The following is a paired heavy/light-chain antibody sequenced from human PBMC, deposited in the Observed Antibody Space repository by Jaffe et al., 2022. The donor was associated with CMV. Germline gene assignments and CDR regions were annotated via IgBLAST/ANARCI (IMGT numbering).Light chain of an antibody. CDR3: QQYDSLPRT. CDR1: QDITNY. Sequence: DIQMTQSPSSLSASVGDRVTITCQASQDITNYLNWYQQKPGKAPKLLIYDASNLETGVPSRFSGSGSGTDFTFTISSLQPEDIATYYCQQYDSLPRTFGPGTKVDVK. V-gene: IGKV1-33*01. CDR2: DAS. J-gene: IGKJ3*01.
Heavy chain of an antibody. CDR3: VKDLGMIVVKDYFDY. CDR1: GFTFSSYA. CDR2: ISGSGARI. J-gene: IGHJ4*01. D-gene: IGHD3-22*01. Sequence: EVQLLDSGGGLVQPGGSLRLSCAASGFTFSSYAMSWVRQAPGKGLEWVAGISGSGARIHYADSVKGRFTISRDNSKNTLNLQMSSLRADDTAIYYCVKDLGMIVVKDYFDYWGHGTLVTVSS. V-gene: IGHV3-23*01.